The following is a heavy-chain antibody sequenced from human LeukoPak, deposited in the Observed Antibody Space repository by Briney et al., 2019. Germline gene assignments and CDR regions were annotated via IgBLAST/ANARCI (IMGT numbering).Heavy chain of an antibody. Sequence: GGSLRLSCAASGFTFSSYVMHWVRQAPGKGLEWVAVISYDGSNKYYADSVKGRFTISRDNSKNTLYLQMNSLRAEDTAVYYCAKTGRWELLGGMDVWGQGTTVTVSS. J-gene: IGHJ6*02. V-gene: IGHV3-30*18. CDR2: ISYDGSNK. CDR3: AKTGRWELLGGMDV. D-gene: IGHD1-26*01. CDR1: GFTFSSYV.